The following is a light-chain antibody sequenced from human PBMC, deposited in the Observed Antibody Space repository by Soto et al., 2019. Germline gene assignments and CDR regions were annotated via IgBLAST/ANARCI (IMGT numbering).Light chain of an antibody. CDR3: QKYNNAPWT. CDR1: QGISNY. V-gene: IGKV1-27*01. J-gene: IGKJ1*01. CDR2: TAS. Sequence: DLQMTQSPSSLSASVGDRVTITCRASQGISNYLAWYQQKPGKVPKLLIYTASTLQSGLPSRFSGSGSGTDFTLTISSLQPEDVATYYCQKYNNAPWTFGQGTKVHIK.